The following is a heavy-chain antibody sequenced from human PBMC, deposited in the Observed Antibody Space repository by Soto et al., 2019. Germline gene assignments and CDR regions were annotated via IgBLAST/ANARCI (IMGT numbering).Heavy chain of an antibody. V-gene: IGHV3-23*01. Sequence: DVQLLESGGGLVQPGGSVRLSCAASGFTFSSYAMSWVRQAPGKGLEWVSAISGNGADTSYADSVRGRFTISRDNSKDTLFLQMNSLRAEDTAFYYCAKDTGPNWGQGTLVTVSS. CDR1: GFTFSSYA. J-gene: IGHJ4*02. CDR2: ISGNGADT. CDR3: AKDTGPN.